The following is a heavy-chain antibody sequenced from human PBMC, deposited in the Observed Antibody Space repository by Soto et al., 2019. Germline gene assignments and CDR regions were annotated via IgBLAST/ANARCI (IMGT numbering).Heavy chain of an antibody. CDR3: ARDRLGSGTYYNY. J-gene: IGHJ4*02. CDR1: GYTFTSYG. CDR2: ISAYKGNT. V-gene: IGHV1-18*01. D-gene: IGHD3-10*01. Sequence: QVQLVQSGTEVKKPGASVKVSCKASGYTFTSYGISWLRQAPGQGLEWMGWISAYKGNTNYAQKFQGRVTMTTDTSTSTVYMELGSLRSDDTAVYYCARDRLGSGTYYNYWGQRTLVTVSS.